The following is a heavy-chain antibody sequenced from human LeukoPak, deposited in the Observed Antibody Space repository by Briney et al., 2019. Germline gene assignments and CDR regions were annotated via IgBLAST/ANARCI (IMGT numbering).Heavy chain of an antibody. V-gene: IGHV3-7*01. D-gene: IGHD5-12*01. J-gene: IGHJ4*02. CDR2: IKEDGSDK. Sequence: GGSLRLSCGASGFTFSSCWMSWVRQAPGKGLEWVANIKEDGSDKYYVDSVKGRFTISRDNAKNTLYLQMNSLRDEDTAVYYCARGGLIDYWGQGTLVTVSS. CDR3: ARGGLIDY. CDR1: GFTFSSCW.